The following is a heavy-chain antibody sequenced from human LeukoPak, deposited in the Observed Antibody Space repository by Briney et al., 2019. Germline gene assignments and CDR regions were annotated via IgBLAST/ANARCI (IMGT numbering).Heavy chain of an antibody. CDR1: GGSFSGYY. J-gene: IGHJ4*02. V-gene: IGHV4-34*01. D-gene: IGHD3-16*02. CDR3: ARRRLGELSPLDY. Sequence: PSETLSLTCAVYGGSFSGYYWSWLRQPPGKGLEWIGEINHSGSTNYNPSLKSRVTISVDTSKNQFSLKLSSVTAADTAVYYCARRRLGELSPLDYWGQGTLVTVSS. CDR2: INHSGST.